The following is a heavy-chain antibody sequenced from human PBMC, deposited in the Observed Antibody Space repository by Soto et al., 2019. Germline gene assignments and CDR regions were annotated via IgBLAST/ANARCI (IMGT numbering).Heavy chain of an antibody. J-gene: IGHJ4*01. D-gene: IGHD3-10*01. CDR2: IKQDGREK. V-gene: IGHV3-7*01. CDR3: ARHYYGSGSYWIDY. Sequence: EVQLVESGGGLVQSGGSLRLSCAASGFTFSSHCMSWVRLAPGKGLEWVANIKQDGREKYHVDSVKGRFTISRDYSIYALYLQMNTLIPEDTAMYYCARHYYGSGSYWIDYWGHGTLVTVAS. CDR1: GFTFSSHC.